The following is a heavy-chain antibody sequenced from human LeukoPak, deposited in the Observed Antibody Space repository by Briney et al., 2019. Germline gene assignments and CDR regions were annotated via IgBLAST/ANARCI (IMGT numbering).Heavy chain of an antibody. V-gene: IGHV3-48*02. CDR3: ARIRYSGYDSFDY. CDR1: GFIFSSYS. CDR2: TSSSSSTI. Sequence: GGSLRLSCAASGFIFSSYSINWVRQAPGKGLEWVSYTSSSSSTIYYADSVKGRFTISRDNAKNSLYLQMSSLRDEDTAVYYCARIRYSGYDSFDYWGQGTLVTVSS. D-gene: IGHD5-12*01. J-gene: IGHJ4*02.